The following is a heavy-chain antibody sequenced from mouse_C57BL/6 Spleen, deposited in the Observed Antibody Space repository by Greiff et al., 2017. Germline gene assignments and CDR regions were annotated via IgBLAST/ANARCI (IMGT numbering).Heavy chain of an antibody. CDR1: GYTFTSYW. CDR2: IYPSDSET. CDR3: ARGTRWYFDV. D-gene: IGHD3-3*01. V-gene: IGHV1-61*01. Sequence: QVQLQQPGAELVRPGSSVKLSCKASGYTFTSYWMDWVKQRPGQGLEWIGNIYPSDSETHYNQKFKDKATLTVDKSSSTAYMQLSSLTSEDSAVYACARGTRWYFDVWGTGTTVTVSS. J-gene: IGHJ1*03.